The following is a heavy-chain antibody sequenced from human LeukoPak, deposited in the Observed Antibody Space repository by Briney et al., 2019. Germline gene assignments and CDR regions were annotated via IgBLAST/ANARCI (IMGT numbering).Heavy chain of an antibody. J-gene: IGHJ3*02. D-gene: IGHD3-22*01. CDR3: ARQGGFYDNRGYNDAFDI. Sequence: GESLKISCKGSGYSFTTYWISWVRQMPGKGLEWMGRIDPSDSYTNYSPSFQGHVTISVDKSISAAYLQWSSLKASDTAMYYCARQGGFYDNRGYNDAFDIWGQGTVVTVSS. CDR1: GYSFTTYW. CDR2: IDPSDSYT. V-gene: IGHV5-10-1*01.